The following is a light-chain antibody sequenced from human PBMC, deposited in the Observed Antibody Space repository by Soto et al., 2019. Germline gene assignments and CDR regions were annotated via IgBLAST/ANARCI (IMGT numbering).Light chain of an antibody. CDR2: AAS. J-gene: IGKJ5*01. V-gene: IGKV3-11*01. CDR3: QQCRNWPIT. CDR1: QNLSSY. Sequence: EIVLTQSPPTLSLSPGERATLSCRASQNLSSYLGWYQQKPGQAPKLLIYAASSRATGIPARFSGSGSGTDFTLTISSLEPEDFATYYCQQCRNWPITFGQGTRLEIK.